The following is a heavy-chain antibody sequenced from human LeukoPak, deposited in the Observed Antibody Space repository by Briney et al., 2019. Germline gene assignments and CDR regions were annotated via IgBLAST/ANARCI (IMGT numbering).Heavy chain of an antibody. J-gene: IGHJ4*02. Sequence: PSETLSLTCTVSGGSISSYYWSWIRQPPGKGLEWIGYIYYSGSTNYNPSLKSRVTISVDTSKNQFSLKLSSVTAADTAVYYCARHVRAVTGFDYWGQGTLVTVSS. CDR1: GGSISSYY. CDR2: IYYSGST. CDR3: ARHVRAVTGFDY. V-gene: IGHV4-59*08. D-gene: IGHD6-19*01.